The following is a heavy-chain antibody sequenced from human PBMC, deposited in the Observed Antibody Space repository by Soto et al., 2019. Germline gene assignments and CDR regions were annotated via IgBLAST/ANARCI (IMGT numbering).Heavy chain of an antibody. CDR1: GFSFSYYG. J-gene: IGHJ6*03. CDR3: ARETSTGNYYMDV. Sequence: PGGSLRLSCAASGFSFSYYGMNWVRQAPGKGLEWVSYISTSSSNIYYADSVKGRFTISRDNAKNSLGLQMNSLRAADTAVYYCARETSTGNYYMDVWGKGTTVTVSS. D-gene: IGHD2-2*01. V-gene: IGHV3-48*01. CDR2: ISTSSSNI.